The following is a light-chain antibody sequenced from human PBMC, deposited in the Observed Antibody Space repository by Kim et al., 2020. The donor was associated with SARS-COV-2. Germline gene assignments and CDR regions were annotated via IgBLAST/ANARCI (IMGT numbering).Light chain of an antibody. J-gene: IGKJ4*01. Sequence: PGERATLSCRASQSIGNWLAWYQQKPGQAPRLLICDASNRATGIPARFSGSGSGTDFTLTISSLEPEDFAVYYCLQRRDWPLTFGGGTKVDIK. V-gene: IGKV3-11*01. CDR2: DAS. CDR3: LQRRDWPLT. CDR1: QSIGNW.